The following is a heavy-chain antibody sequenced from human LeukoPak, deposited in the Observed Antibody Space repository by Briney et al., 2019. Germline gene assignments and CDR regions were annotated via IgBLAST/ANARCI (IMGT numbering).Heavy chain of an antibody. J-gene: IGHJ3*02. V-gene: IGHV1-69*04. CDR3: ARGRDIVVVVAATHDAFDI. CDR2: IIPILGIA. CDR1: GGTFSSYA. Sequence: SVKVSCKASGGTFSSYAISWVRQAPGQGLEWMGRIIPILGIANYAQKFQGRVTITADKSTSTAYMELSSLRSEDTAVYYCARGRDIVVVVAATHDAFDIWGQGTMVTVSS. D-gene: IGHD2-15*01.